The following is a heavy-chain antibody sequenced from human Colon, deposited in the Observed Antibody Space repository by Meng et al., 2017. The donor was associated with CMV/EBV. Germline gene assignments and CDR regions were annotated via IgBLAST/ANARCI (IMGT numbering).Heavy chain of an antibody. CDR3: ARPEHYYHTSGYPGDYFDY. D-gene: IGHD3-22*01. CDR2: INPNSGDT. Sequence: QVQLVQSGAEVKTPGASVKVSCKASGISFPGHYIHWVRQAPGQGLEWMGRINPNSGDTIFAQNFQGRLTMTRDSSISTAYMELTSPTSDDTAVYYCARPEHYYHTSGYPGDYFDYWGQGTLVTVSS. V-gene: IGHV1-2*06. J-gene: IGHJ4*02. CDR1: GISFPGHY.